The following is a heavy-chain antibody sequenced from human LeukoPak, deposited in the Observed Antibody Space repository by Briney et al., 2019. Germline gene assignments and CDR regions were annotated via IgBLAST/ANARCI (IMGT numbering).Heavy chain of an antibody. CDR1: GFTFSSYA. Sequence: GGSLRLSCAASGFTFSSYAISWVRQAPGKGLEWVSGFSDSGDTTYYADSVKGRFTISRDSSKNTLYLQMNSLGVEDTAVYYCASDYGNPDVVDYWGQGTLVTVSS. CDR3: ASDYGNPDVVDY. V-gene: IGHV3-23*01. D-gene: IGHD4-11*01. J-gene: IGHJ4*02. CDR2: FSDSGDTT.